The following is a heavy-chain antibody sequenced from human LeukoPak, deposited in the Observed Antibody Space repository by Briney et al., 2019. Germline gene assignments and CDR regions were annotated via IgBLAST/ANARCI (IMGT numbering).Heavy chain of an antibody. CDR2: IYYSGST. D-gene: IGHD5-24*01. J-gene: IGHJ4*02. CDR3: ARDEGGDGYNYPFDY. V-gene: IGHV4-39*07. Sequence: PSETLSLTCTVSGGSISSYYWSWIRQPPGKGLEWIGSIYYSGSTYYNPSLKSRVTISVDTSKNQFSLKLSSVTAADTAVYYCARDEGGDGYNYPFDYWGQGTLVTVSS. CDR1: GGSISSYY.